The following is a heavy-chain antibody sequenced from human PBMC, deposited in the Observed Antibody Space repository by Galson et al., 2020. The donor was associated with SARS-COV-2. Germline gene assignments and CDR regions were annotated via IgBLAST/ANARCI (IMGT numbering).Heavy chain of an antibody. Sequence: GESLKISCLASGFLFGNYGIHWVRQLPGKRLEWVAVISYDGTTTYYGDAVKGRFTVSRDNSENTVSLQMNNLRDEDTAVYYCAKGGYYETIHFVGHIYYMDVWGEGTTVSV. CDR3: AKGGYYETIHFVGHIYYMDV. D-gene: IGHD3-16*01. J-gene: IGHJ6*03. CDR1: GFLFGNYG. CDR2: ISYDGTTT. V-gene: IGHV3-30*18.